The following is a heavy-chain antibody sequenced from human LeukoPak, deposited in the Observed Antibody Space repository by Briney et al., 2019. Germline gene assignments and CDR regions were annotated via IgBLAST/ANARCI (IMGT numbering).Heavy chain of an antibody. D-gene: IGHD3-22*01. CDR2: ISYDGSNK. CDR1: GFTFSIYG. CDR3: AKDFRAWIVVVSLDY. V-gene: IGHV3-30*18. J-gene: IGHJ4*02. Sequence: GGSLRLSCAACGFTFSIYGMHWVRQAPGKGLEWVAVISYDGSNKYYADSVKGRFTISRDNSKNTLYLQMNSLRAEDTAVYYCAKDFRAWIVVVSLDYWGQGTLVTVSS.